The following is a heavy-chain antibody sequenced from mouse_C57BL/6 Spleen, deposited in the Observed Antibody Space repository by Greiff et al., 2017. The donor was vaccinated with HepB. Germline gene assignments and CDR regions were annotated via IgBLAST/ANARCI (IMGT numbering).Heavy chain of an antibody. CDR2: IYPGDGDT. CDR3: ARSRTGDWYFDV. J-gene: IGHJ1*03. CDR1: GYAFSSYW. D-gene: IGHD4-1*01. Sequence: QVQLQQSGAELVKPGASVKISCKASGYAFSSYWMNWVKQRPGKGLEWIGQIYPGDGDTNYNGKFKGKATLTADKSSSTAYMQLSSLTSEDSAVYFCARSRTGDWYFDVWGTGTTVTVSS. V-gene: IGHV1-80*01.